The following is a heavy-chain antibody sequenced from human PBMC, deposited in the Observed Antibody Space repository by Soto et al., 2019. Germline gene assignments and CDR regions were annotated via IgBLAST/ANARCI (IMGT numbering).Heavy chain of an antibody. V-gene: IGHV4-31*03. CDR2: IYYSGST. Sequence: QVQLQESGPGLVKPSQTLSLTCTVSGGSISSGGYYWSWIRQHPGEGLEWIGYIYYSGSTYYNPSLKSRVTISVDTSKNQFSLKLSSVTAADTAVYYCARFRNSGYAVYFDYWGQGTLVTVSS. CDR1: GGSISSGGYY. CDR3: ARFRNSGYAVYFDY. J-gene: IGHJ4*02. D-gene: IGHD5-12*01.